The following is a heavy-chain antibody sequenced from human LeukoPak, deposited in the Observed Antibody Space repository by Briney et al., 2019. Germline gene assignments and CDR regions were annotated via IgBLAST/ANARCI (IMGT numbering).Heavy chain of an antibody. CDR3: ASTYSGGYGENAFDI. Sequence: SVKVSCKASGGTFSSYAISWVRQAPGQGLEWMGRIIPIFGIANYAQKFQGRVTITADKSTSTAYMELSSLRSEDTAVYYCASTYSGGYGENAFDIWGQGTMVTVSS. CDR1: GGTFSSYA. J-gene: IGHJ3*02. V-gene: IGHV1-69*04. D-gene: IGHD1-26*01. CDR2: IIPIFGIA.